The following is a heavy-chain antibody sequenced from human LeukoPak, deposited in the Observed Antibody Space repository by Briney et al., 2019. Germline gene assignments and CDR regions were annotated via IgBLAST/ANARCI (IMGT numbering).Heavy chain of an antibody. CDR3: ARPKDGYNYEAFDM. CDR2: INCNSGGT. D-gene: IGHD5-24*01. J-gene: IGHJ3*02. Sequence: ASVKVSCKASRYTFTDYYMHWVRQAPGQGLEWMGWINCNSGGTYSVQKFEGRVTMTRDTSISTAYMELSRLTSDDTAVYYCARPKDGYNYEAFDMWGQGTLVTVSS. CDR1: RYTFTDYY. V-gene: IGHV1-2*02.